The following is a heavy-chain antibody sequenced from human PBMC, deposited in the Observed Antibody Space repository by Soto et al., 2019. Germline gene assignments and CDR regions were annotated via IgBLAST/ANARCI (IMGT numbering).Heavy chain of an antibody. J-gene: IGHJ2*01. Sequence: EVQLVESGGGLVQPGGSLKLSCAASGFTFSDSAMHWVRQASGEGLEWLGRIRSKGNNYATEYGASLKGRFTISRDDSKKTPYLQMSNLNTEDTAVYYCVRYSRTLGWFFDLWGRGTLVTVSS. V-gene: IGHV3-73*02. CDR2: IRSKGNNYAT. CDR3: VRYSRTLGWFFDL. CDR1: GFTFSDSA. D-gene: IGHD2-21*01.